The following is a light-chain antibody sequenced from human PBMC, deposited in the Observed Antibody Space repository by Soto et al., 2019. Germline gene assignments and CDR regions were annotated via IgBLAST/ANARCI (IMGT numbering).Light chain of an antibody. CDR1: LSNIEINY. CDR2: DNI. Sequence: QSVLTQPPSVSAAPGQNVTISCTGSLSNIEINYVSWYQHLPETAPQLLIFDNIRRPSGIPDRFSASKSGASATLDITGLQTGDEAEYYCGAWDNVLSVMLFGGGTKLPS. CDR3: GAWDNVLSVML. V-gene: IGLV1-51*01. J-gene: IGLJ2*01.